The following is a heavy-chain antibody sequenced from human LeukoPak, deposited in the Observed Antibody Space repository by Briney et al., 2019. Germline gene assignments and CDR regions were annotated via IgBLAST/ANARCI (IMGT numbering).Heavy chain of an antibody. CDR3: ARVASSVGATGSAFDI. Sequence: SETLSHTCTVSGGSISSSSDYWGWIRQPPGKGLEWIGNIYYISGSTYYNPPLKSRVTISVDTSKNQFSLKLSSVTAADTAVYYCARVASSVGATGSAFDIWGQGTMVTVSS. CDR2: IYYISGST. D-gene: IGHD1-26*01. J-gene: IGHJ3*02. CDR1: GGSISSSSDY. V-gene: IGHV4-39*07.